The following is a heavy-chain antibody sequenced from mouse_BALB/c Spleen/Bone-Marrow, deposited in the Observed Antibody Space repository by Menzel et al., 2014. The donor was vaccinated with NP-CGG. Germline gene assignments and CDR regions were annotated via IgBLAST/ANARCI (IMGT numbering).Heavy chain of an antibody. D-gene: IGHD1-1*01. J-gene: IGHJ1*01. CDR2: INPSNGDT. CDR3: TRSNYGYWYFDV. CDR1: GYSFTNYY. Sequence: QVQLKQSGAELVKPGASVKLSCKASGYSFTNYYMYWVKRRPGQGLEWIGEINPSNGDTNFNEKFKNKATLTVDKSSSTAYMQLSSLTSEDSAVYYCTRSNYGYWYFDVWGAGTTVTVSS. V-gene: IGHV1S81*02.